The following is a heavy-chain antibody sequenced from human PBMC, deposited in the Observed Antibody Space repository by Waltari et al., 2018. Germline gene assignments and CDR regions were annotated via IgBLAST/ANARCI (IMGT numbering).Heavy chain of an antibody. D-gene: IGHD6-19*01. CDR3: AKDSGGGLY. Sequence: EVQLLESGGGLVQPGGSLRLSCAASGFTFSSYAMSWVRKASGRGLCCVSDISGRCVSTYSAVSGKGRVTISRDNSKNTLYLPMNSLRAEDTAVYYCAKDSGGGLYWGQGTLVTVSS. V-gene: IGHV3-23*01. CDR1: GFTFSSYA. CDR2: ISGRCVST. J-gene: IGHJ4*02.